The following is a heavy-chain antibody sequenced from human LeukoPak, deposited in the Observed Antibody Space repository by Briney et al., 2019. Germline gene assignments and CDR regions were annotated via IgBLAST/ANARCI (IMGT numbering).Heavy chain of an antibody. D-gene: IGHD1-26*01. CDR3: ARAYSERYGLGYYYMDV. J-gene: IGHJ6*03. V-gene: IGHV3-21*01. CDR1: GFTFSTYS. Sequence: GGSLRLSCAASGFTFSTYSMNWVRQAPGKGLEWVSSISSSSSYIYYADSVKGRFTISRDNAKKSVYLQMNSLRAEETAVYYCARAYSERYGLGYYYMDVWGKGTTVTISS. CDR2: ISSSSSYI.